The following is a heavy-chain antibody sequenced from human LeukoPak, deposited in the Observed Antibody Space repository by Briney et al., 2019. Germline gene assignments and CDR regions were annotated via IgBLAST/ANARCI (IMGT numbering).Heavy chain of an antibody. J-gene: IGHJ3*02. V-gene: IGHV3-48*02. D-gene: IGHD6-19*01. Sequence: GGSLRLSCAASGFTFSSYGMNWVRQAPGKGLEWVSYISSSGYTIHYADSVKGRFTISRDNTKNSLYLQMNSMRDEDTAVYYCTKEGGWPPHAFDIWGQGTTVTVSS. CDR1: GFTFSSYG. CDR3: TKEGGWPPHAFDI. CDR2: ISSSGYTI.